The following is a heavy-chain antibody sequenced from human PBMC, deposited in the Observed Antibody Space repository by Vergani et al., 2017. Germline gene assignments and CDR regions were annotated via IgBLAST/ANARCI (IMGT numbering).Heavy chain of an antibody. CDR1: GYTFTSYG. CDR2: ISAYNGNT. V-gene: IGHV1-18*04. D-gene: IGHD2-2*01. CDR3: ARDCSIVVVPTCLDY. Sequence: QVQLVQSGAEVKKPGASVKVSCKASGYTFTSYGISWVRQAPGPGLEWVGWISAYNGNTNYANKLQGRVTLTTDTSTTTAYMELRSLRSDDTAVYYCARDCSIVVVPTCLDYWGQGTLVTVSS. J-gene: IGHJ4*02.